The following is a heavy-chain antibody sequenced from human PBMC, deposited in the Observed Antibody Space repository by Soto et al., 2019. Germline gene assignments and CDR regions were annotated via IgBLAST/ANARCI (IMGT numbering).Heavy chain of an antibody. CDR1: GFTVSTKY. D-gene: IGHD3-16*01. V-gene: IGHV3-66*01. J-gene: IGHJ4*02. CDR3: ARDPWAADY. CDR2: IYSGGST. Sequence: GSLRLSCAASGFTVSTKYMSWVRQAPGKGLEWVSVIYSGGSTFYADSVRGRFTISRDNSKNTVNLQMNSLRAEDTAVYYCARDPWAADYWGQGTLVSVSS.